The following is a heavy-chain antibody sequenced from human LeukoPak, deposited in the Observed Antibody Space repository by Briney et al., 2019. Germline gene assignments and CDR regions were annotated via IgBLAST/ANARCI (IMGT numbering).Heavy chain of an antibody. CDR2: INPNIGGT. CDR3: ATSRSVVVGATVA. CDR1: GYTFTDYF. D-gene: IGHD1-26*01. Sequence: PGSSVKVSCKASGYTFTDYFLHWVRQAPGQGLEWMGWINPNIGGTNYAQSFQGRVTMTRDTSTSTAYMELSRLGSDDTAVYYCATSRSVVVGATVAWGQGTLVTVSS. V-gene: IGHV1-2*02. J-gene: IGHJ5*02.